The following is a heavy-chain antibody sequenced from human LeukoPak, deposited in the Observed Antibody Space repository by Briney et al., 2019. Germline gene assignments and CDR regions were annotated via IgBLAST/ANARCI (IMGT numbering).Heavy chain of an antibody. J-gene: IGHJ4*02. CDR1: GGSFSGYY. Sequence: PSETLSLTCAVYGGSFSGYYWSWIRQPPGKGLEWIGEINHSGSTNYNPSLKSRVTISVDTSKNQFSLKLSSVTAADTAVYYCARGLYGSGSYDYCGQGTLVTVSS. V-gene: IGHV4-34*01. D-gene: IGHD3-10*01. CDR2: INHSGST. CDR3: ARGLYGSGSYDY.